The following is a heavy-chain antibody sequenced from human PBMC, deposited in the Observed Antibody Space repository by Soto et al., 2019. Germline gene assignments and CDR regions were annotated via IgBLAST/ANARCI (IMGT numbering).Heavy chain of an antibody. D-gene: IGHD3-10*01. J-gene: IGHJ6*02. V-gene: IGHV2-5*01. CDR2: IYWNDDK. Sequence: ASGPTLVNPTQTLTLTCTFSGFSLSASAVGVGWIRQPPGKALEWLALIYWNDDKRYSPSLKSRLTITKDSSKNQVVLTMTNMDPVDTATYYCAHRRPDHYGSGSYMDVWGQGTTVTVSS. CDR1: GFSLSASAVG. CDR3: AHRRPDHYGSGSYMDV.